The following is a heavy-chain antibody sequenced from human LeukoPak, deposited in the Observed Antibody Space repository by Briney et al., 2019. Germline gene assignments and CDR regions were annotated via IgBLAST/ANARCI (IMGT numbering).Heavy chain of an antibody. CDR2: ISYDGSNK. CDR1: GFTFSSYG. V-gene: IGHV3-30*03. D-gene: IGHD2-15*01. CDR3: ARDGYCSGGSCRLPDYYYYYGMDV. J-gene: IGHJ6*04. Sequence: GGSLRLSCAASGFTFSSYGMHWVRQAPGKGLEWVAVISYDGSNKYYADSVKGRFIISRDNSKNTLYLQMNSLRAEDTAVYYCARDGYCSGGSCRLPDYYYYYGMDVWGKGTTVTVSS.